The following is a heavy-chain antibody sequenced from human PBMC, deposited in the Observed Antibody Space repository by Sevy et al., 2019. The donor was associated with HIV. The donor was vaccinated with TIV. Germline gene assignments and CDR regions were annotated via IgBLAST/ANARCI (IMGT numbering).Heavy chain of an antibody. CDR3: ARDCSSATCLWGLDV. CDR1: GFTFSNYW. V-gene: IGHV3-7*03. D-gene: IGHD2-2*01. J-gene: IGHJ6*02. CDR2: IKRDGSEK. Sequence: GGSLRLSCAASGFTFSNYWMSWVRQAPGKGLEWVANIKRDGSEKYYVASVKGRFTISRDNAKTSRYLQMNSLRAEDTAVYYCARDCSSATCLWGLDVWGQGTTVTVSS.